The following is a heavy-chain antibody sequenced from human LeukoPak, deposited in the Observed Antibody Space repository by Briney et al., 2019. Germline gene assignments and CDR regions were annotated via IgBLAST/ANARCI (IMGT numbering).Heavy chain of an antibody. CDR3: ARHIGGGIEDMDV. CDR2: TYVTGN. V-gene: IGHV4-59*08. J-gene: IGHJ6*03. Sequence: TSEALSLTCTVPGGSIATYYWCWVRQSPGEGLEWIGHTYVTGNRSNPSLPSRVTISVDTSTNPFILKMSSVTAADTAVYYCARHIGGGIEDMDVGGKGTKVTVSS. D-gene: IGHD3-16*02. CDR1: GGSIATYY.